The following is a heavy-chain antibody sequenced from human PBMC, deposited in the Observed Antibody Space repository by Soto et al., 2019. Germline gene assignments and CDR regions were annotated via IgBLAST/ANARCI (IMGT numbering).Heavy chain of an antibody. D-gene: IGHD3-22*01. V-gene: IGHV1-69*01. CDR1: GGLFSSYP. Sequence: QEQLVQSGAEVKKPGSSVKVSCKASGGLFSSYPISWVRQVPGQGLEWMGGIIPVFQTAYYTQRIKGRVTITADESTNTSYMELSSLRSEDTAIYYCSRGGSGYTWFNEFWGQGTLVTVSS. CDR3: SRGGSGYTWFNEF. J-gene: IGHJ4*02. CDR2: IIPVFQTA.